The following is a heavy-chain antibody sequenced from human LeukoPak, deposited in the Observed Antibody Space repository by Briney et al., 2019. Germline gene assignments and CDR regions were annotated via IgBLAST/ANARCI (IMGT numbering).Heavy chain of an antibody. CDR3: ARGRGSDGLDV. J-gene: IGHJ6*02. CDR2: MTGNGGSL. CDR1: GFTFSTYA. Sequence: PGGSLRLSCAASGFTFSTYAMSWVRQAPGKGLEWVSGMTGNGGSLYYAGSVKGRFTISGDNSKNTLYVQMNSLRADDTAVYYCARGRGSDGLDVWGQGTTVTVSS. V-gene: IGHV3-23*01.